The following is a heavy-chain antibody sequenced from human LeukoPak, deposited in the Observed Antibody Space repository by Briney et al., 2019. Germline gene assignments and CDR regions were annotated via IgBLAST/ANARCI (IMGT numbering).Heavy chain of an antibody. CDR1: GFTFSDYS. CDR2: IGSSGSPI. Sequence: PGGSLRLSCAASGFTFSDYSMNWVRQAPGKGLEWVAYIGSSGSPIYYADSVKGRFTISRDNAKNSLYLQMNSLRDEDTAVYYCVRDPDALDFWGQGTPVTVSS. V-gene: IGHV3-48*02. J-gene: IGHJ4*02. CDR3: VRDPDALDF.